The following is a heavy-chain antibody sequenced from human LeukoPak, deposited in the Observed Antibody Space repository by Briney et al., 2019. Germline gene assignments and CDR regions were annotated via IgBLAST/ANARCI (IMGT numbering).Heavy chain of an antibody. CDR2: ISGSGGTT. CDR3: AKTNGYYSD. V-gene: IGHV3-23*01. D-gene: IGHD3-22*01. J-gene: IGHJ4*02. CDR1: GFTFSSYG. Sequence: GGSLRLSCAASGFTFSSYGMNWVRQAPGKGLEWVSGISGSGGTTYYADSVKGRFIISRDNSKNSLSLQVSSLRAEDTAVYYCAKTNGYYSDWGQGTLVTVSS.